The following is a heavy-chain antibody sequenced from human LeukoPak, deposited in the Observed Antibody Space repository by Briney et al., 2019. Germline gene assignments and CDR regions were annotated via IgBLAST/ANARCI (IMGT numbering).Heavy chain of an antibody. V-gene: IGHV3-74*01. Sequence: GGSLRLSCAASGFTFSTYWMHWVRQAPGKGLVWVSRIHSDGRSTSYADSVNGRFTISRDNAKNTLYLQINSLRAEDTAVYYCARDRPGNTAIDYWGQGTLVTVSS. CDR3: ARDRPGNTAIDY. CDR1: GFTFSTYW. J-gene: IGHJ4*02. D-gene: IGHD5-18*01. CDR2: IHSDGRST.